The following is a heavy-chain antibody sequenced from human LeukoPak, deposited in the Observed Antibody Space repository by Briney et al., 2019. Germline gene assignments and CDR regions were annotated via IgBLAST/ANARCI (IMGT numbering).Heavy chain of an antibody. CDR2: IYHSGST. CDR3: ARVSDGSWYTPYFDY. V-gene: IGHV4-4*02. J-gene: IGHJ4*02. D-gene: IGHD6-13*01. CDR1: GVSISSSNW. Sequence: PSETLSLTCAVSGVSISSSNWWSWVRQPPGKGLEWIGEIYHSGSTNYNPSLKSRVTISVDKSKNQFSLKLSSVTAADTAVYYCARVSDGSWYTPYFDYWGQGTLVTVSS.